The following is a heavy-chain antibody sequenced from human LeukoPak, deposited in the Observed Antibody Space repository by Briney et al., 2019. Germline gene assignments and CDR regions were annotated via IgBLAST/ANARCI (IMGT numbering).Heavy chain of an antibody. CDR2: IHHSGST. J-gene: IGHJ5*02. CDR3: ASLTKIGSGSYSNWFDP. CDR1: GYSISSGYF. V-gene: IGHV4-38-2*01. D-gene: IGHD3-10*01. Sequence: SETLSLTCFVSGYSISSGYFWGWIRQPPGKGLEWIGNIHHSGSTYYNPSLKSRVTISVDTSKNQLSLKLNSVTAADTAVYYCASLTKIGSGSYSNWFDPWGQGTLVTVSS.